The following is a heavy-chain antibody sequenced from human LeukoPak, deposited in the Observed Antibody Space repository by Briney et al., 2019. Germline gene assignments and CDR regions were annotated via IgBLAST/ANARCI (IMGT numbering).Heavy chain of an antibody. J-gene: IGHJ6*03. Sequence: GGSLRLSCAASGFTFSNAWMSWVRQAPGKGLEWVGRIKSKTDGGTKDYAAPVKGRFTITRDDSKNTLYLQMNSLKTEDTSVYYSPTNELADYYYYYMDVRGKRITVSVSS. CDR1: GFTFSNAW. CDR3: PTNELADYYYYYMDV. V-gene: IGHV3-15*01. CDR2: IKSKTDGGTK.